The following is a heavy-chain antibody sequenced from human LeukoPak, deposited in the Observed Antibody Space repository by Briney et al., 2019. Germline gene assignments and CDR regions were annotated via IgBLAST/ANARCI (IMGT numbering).Heavy chain of an antibody. CDR3: ARVYSSGWGD. V-gene: IGHV1-69*02. J-gene: IGHJ4*02. CDR2: IIPILGIS. CDR1: GGTFSSYT. Sequence: SVKVSCKASGGTFSSYTISWVRQAPGQGLEWMGRIIPILGISNYAQKFQGRVTITADKSTSTAYMELSSLRSEDTAVYHCARVYSSGWGDWGQGTLVTVSS. D-gene: IGHD6-19*01.